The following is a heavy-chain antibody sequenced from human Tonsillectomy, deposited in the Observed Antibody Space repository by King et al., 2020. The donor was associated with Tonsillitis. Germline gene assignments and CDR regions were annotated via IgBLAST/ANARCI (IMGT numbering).Heavy chain of an antibody. Sequence: VTLKESGPTLVKPTQTLTLTCTFSGFSLSTSGMGVGWIRQPPGKALEWLALIYWDDDKRYSPSLKSRLNITKDTSKNQVVLTMTNMDPVDTATYYCAHQPKPLLHRYFDPWGQGTLVTVSS. CDR3: AHQPKPLLHRYFDP. J-gene: IGHJ4*02. V-gene: IGHV2-5*02. D-gene: IGHD1-14*01. CDR1: GFSLSTSGMG. CDR2: IYWDDDK.